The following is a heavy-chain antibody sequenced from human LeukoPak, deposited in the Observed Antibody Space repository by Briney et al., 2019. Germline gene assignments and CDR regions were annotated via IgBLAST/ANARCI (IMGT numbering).Heavy chain of an antibody. CDR1: GFTFSNYW. Sequence: PGGSLRLSCAASGFTFSNYWMSCIRQAPGKGLEWVANIKQEGSEKQYVDSVKGRFTISGDNAKNSLYLQMNSLRAEDTAVYYCARATTAFDMWGQGTTVTVSS. J-gene: IGHJ3*02. CDR3: ARATTAFDM. CDR2: IKQEGSEK. D-gene: IGHD1-26*01. V-gene: IGHV3-7*05.